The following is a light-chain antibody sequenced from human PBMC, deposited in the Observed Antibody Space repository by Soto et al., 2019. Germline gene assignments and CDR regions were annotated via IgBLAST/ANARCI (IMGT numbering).Light chain of an antibody. V-gene: IGKV1-12*01. Sequence: DIQMTQSPSSVSASVGDRVTITCRASQGISNWLAWYQQQPGKAPKLLIYAASSLQSGVPSRFSGGGYGTHLTLIISSLQNEEVETYYCQQTNTFLHLTLGGGTKV. J-gene: IGKJ4*01. CDR2: AAS. CDR3: QQTNTFLHLT. CDR1: QGISNW.